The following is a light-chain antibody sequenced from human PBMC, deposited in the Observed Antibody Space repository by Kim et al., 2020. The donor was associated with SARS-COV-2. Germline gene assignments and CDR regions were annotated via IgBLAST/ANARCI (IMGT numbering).Light chain of an antibody. CDR1: SRDIGAYNY. Sequence: QSALTQPASVSGSPGQSITISCTGTSRDIGAYNYVSWYQQYPGKAPKLIIYDVTERPSGVSTRFSGSKSGNTASLTISGLQAEDEADYYCTSSGSGDTVIFGGGTQLTVL. J-gene: IGLJ2*01. CDR2: DVT. V-gene: IGLV2-14*03. CDR3: TSSGSGDTVI.